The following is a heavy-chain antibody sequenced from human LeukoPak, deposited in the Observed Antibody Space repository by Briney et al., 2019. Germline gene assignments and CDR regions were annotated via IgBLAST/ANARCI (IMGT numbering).Heavy chain of an antibody. V-gene: IGHV4-34*01. CDR3: ARGRDLATRYGWYFDY. CDR2: INHSGST. Sequence: SETLSLTCAVYGGSFSGYYWSWIRQPPGKGLEWIGEINHSGSTNYNPSLKSRVTISVDTSKNQFSLKLSSVTAADTAVYYCARGRDLATRYGWYFDYWGQGTLVTVSS. CDR1: GGSFSGYY. D-gene: IGHD2-8*02. J-gene: IGHJ4*02.